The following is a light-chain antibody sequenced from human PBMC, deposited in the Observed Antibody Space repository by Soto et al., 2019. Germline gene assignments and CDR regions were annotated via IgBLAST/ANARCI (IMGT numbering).Light chain of an antibody. CDR2: GAS. Sequence: IVMTQSPGTLSVSPGERATVSCRARQSISTNLAWYQQKPGQAPRLLIYGASTRATDIPARFSGSGSGTEFTLAISSLQSEDSAVYYCQQYHYQGTFGQGTKVDIK. V-gene: IGKV3-15*01. CDR3: QQYHYQGT. J-gene: IGKJ1*01. CDR1: QSISTN.